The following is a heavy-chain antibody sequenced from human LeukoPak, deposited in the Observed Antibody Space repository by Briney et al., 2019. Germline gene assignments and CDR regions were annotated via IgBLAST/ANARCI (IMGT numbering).Heavy chain of an antibody. CDR3: ARGGKRRPYYGSGTYGMDV. Sequence: SETLSLTCAVYGGSFSGYYRSWIRQPPGKGLEWIGEINHSGSTNYNPSLKSRVTISVDTSKNQFSLKLSSVTAADTAVYYCARGGKRRPYYGSGTYGMDVWGKGTTVTVSS. CDR2: INHSGST. CDR1: GGSFSGYY. V-gene: IGHV4-34*01. D-gene: IGHD3-10*01. J-gene: IGHJ6*04.